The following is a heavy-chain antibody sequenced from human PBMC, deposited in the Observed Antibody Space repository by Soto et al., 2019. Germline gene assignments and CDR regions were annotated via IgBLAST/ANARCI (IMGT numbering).Heavy chain of an antibody. Sequence: SETLSLTCTVSGGSISSYYWSWIRQPPGKGLEWIGYIYYSGSTNYNPSHKSRVTISVDKSKNQFSLKLISVTAADTAVYYCARDRLWYSTNYYYGMDVWGQGTTVTVSS. CDR2: IYYSGST. CDR3: ARDRLWYSTNYYYGMDV. V-gene: IGHV4-59*01. D-gene: IGHD2-2*01. J-gene: IGHJ6*02. CDR1: GGSISSYY.